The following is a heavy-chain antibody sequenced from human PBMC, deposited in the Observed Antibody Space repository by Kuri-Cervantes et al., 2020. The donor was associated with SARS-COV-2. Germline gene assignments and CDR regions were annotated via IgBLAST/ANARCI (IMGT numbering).Heavy chain of an antibody. J-gene: IGHJ4*02. CDR2: INPDGSYT. D-gene: IGHD1-20*01. Sequence: GESLKISCAASGFTFSGHWIHWVRQAPGKGLVWVSRINPDGSYTNNADSVKGRFTLSRDNAKNILFLQMNSLRAEDTAVYYCVRDGDNWNFDYWGQGTLVTVSS. CDR1: GFTFSGHW. CDR3: VRDGDNWNFDY. V-gene: IGHV3-74*01.